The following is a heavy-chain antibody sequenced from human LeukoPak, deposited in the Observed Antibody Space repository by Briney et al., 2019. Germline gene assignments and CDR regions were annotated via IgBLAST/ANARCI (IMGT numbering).Heavy chain of an antibody. CDR3: TTDAHIVVVVAATGIDP. J-gene: IGHJ5*02. CDR2: IKSKTDGGTT. D-gene: IGHD2-15*01. V-gene: IGHV3-15*01. Sequence: GGSLRLSCAASGFTFSNAWMSWVRQAPGKGLEWVGRIKSKTDGGTTDYAAPVKGRFTISRDDSKNTLYLQMNSLKTEDTAVYYCTTDAHIVVVVAATGIDPWGQGTLVPSPQ. CDR1: GFTFSNAW.